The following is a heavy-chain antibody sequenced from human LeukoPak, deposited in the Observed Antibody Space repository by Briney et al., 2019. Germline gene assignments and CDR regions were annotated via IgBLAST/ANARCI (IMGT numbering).Heavy chain of an antibody. CDR3: ARTRSSRITMVRGVSASTDLDY. D-gene: IGHD3-10*01. Sequence: ASVKVSCKASGYTFTGYYMHWVRQAPGQGLEWMGIINPSGGSTSYAQKFQGRVTMTRDTSTSTVYMELSSLRSEDTAVYYCARTRSSRITMVRGVSASTDLDYWGQGTLVTVSS. CDR1: GYTFTGYY. J-gene: IGHJ4*02. CDR2: INPSGGST. V-gene: IGHV1-46*01.